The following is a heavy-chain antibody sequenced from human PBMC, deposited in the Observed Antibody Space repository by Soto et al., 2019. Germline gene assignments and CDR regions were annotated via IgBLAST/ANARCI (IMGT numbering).Heavy chain of an antibody. V-gene: IGHV1-69*12. CDR3: ARRLEFGGNSDAFDV. CDR2: ILPFFGTA. J-gene: IGHJ3*01. Sequence: QVQLVQSGAEVKKPGSSVKVSCKASGGSFSREAINWVRQAPGQGPEWMGGILPFFGTADYAQKFQGRVTITADVSTTTAYMALGSLTFEDTAVYYCARRLEFGGNSDAFDVWGQGTMVTVSS. D-gene: IGHD2-15*01. CDR1: GGSFSREA.